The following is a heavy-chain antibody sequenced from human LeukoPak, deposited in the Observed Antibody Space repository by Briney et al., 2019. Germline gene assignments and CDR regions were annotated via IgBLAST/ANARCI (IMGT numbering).Heavy chain of an antibody. Sequence: GRSLRLSCAASGFTFSSYGMHWVRQAPGKGLEWVAVIWYDGSNKYYADSVKGRFTISRDNSKNTLYLQMNSLRAEDTAVYYCEMEKGPYNWNGVDYWGQGTLVTVSS. CDR1: GFTFSSYG. D-gene: IGHD1-20*01. J-gene: IGHJ4*02. CDR3: EMEKGPYNWNGVDY. CDR2: IWYDGSNK. V-gene: IGHV3-33*01.